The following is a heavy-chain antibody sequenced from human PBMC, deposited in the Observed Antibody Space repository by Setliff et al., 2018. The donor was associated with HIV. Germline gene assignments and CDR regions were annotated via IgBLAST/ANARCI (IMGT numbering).Heavy chain of an antibody. Sequence: GGSLRLSCGASGFSFGENWMNWVRQAPGKGLEWISYISGSSTTIYYADSVKGRFIISRDNAKNSLYLQMNSLRAEDTAVYYCAKVATWTGTTYYFESWGQGTLVTVSS. CDR2: ISGSSTTI. J-gene: IGHJ4*02. CDR3: AKVATWTGTTYYFES. D-gene: IGHD1-1*01. V-gene: IGHV3-48*01. CDR1: GFSFGENW.